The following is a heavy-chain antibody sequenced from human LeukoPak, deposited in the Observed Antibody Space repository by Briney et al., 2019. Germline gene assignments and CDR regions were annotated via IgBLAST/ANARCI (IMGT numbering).Heavy chain of an antibody. D-gene: IGHD6-6*01. J-gene: IGHJ3*02. V-gene: IGHV6-1*01. CDR1: GDSVSSTSAG. CDR2: TYYRSKWYN. Sequence: SQTLSLTCDISGDSVSSTSAGWSWTRQSPSRGLEWLGRTYYRSKWYNDYAVSVKSRIAINPDTSKNQFSLQLNSVTPEDTAVYYCARDQPPGIAARLNAFDIWGQGTMVTVSS. CDR3: ARDQPPGIAARLNAFDI.